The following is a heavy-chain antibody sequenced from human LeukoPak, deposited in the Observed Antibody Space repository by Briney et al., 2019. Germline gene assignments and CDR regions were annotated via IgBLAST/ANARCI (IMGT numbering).Heavy chain of an antibody. V-gene: IGHV4-4*02. CDR3: ARRRSGCYTGYYYYMDV. Sequence: SGTLSLTCAVSGGSISSSNWWSWVRQPPGKGLEWIGEIYHSGSTNYNPSLKSRVTISVDKSKNQFSLKLSSVAAADTAVYYCARRRSGCYTGYYYYMDVWGKGTTVTVSS. CDR2: IYHSGST. J-gene: IGHJ6*03. D-gene: IGHD3-3*01. CDR1: GGSISSSNW.